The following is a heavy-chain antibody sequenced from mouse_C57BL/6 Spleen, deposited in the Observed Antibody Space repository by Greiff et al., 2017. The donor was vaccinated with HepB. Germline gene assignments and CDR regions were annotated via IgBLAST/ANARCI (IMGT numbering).Heavy chain of an antibody. D-gene: IGHD3-2*02. V-gene: IGHV1-82*01. Sequence: VQLQQSGPELVKPGASVKISCKASGYAFSSSWMNWVKQRPGKGLEWIGRIYPGDGDTNYNGKFKGKATLTADKSSSTAYMQLSSLTSEDSAVYFGARYSTAQATEDWGEGTTLTVSS. CDR1: GYAFSSSW. CDR3: ARYSTAQATED. CDR2: IYPGDGDT. J-gene: IGHJ2*01.